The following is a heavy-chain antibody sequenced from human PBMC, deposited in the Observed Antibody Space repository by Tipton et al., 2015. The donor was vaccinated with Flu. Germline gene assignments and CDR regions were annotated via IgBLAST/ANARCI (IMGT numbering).Heavy chain of an antibody. J-gene: IGHJ4*02. Sequence: TLSLTCTVSGGSISSYYWSWIRQPPGKGLEWIGYIYYSGSTNYNPSLKSRVTISVDTSKNQFSLKLSSVTAADTAVYYCARVDYCDSSGYYPFDYWGQGTLVPASS. V-gene: IGHV4-59*01. D-gene: IGHD3-22*01. CDR1: GGSISSYY. CDR2: IYYSGST. CDR3: ARVDYCDSSGYYPFDY.